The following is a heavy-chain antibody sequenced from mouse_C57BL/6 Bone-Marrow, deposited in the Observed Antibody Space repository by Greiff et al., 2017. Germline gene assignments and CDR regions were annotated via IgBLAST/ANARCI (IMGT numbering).Heavy chain of an antibody. D-gene: IGHD2-1*01. CDR3: AREGGNYDWYFDV. CDR1: GYTFTSYG. V-gene: IGHV1-81*01. J-gene: IGHJ1*03. CDR2: IYPRSGNT. Sequence: QVQLQQSGAELARPGASVKLSCKASGYTFTSYGISWVKQRTGPGLEWIGEIYPRSGNTYYNEKFKGKDTLTADKSSSTAYMELRSLTSEDSAVYFCAREGGNYDWYFDVWGTGTTVTVSS.